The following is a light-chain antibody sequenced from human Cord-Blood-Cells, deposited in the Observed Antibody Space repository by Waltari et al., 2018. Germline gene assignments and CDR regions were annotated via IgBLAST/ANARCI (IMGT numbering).Light chain of an antibody. Sequence: QSALTQPASVSGSPGQSITISCTGTRSDVGSYNLFSWYQQHPGKAPKRMIYEGSKRPSGVSNRFSGSKSGNTASLTISGLQAEDEADYYCCSYAGSSTYVFGTGTKVTVL. V-gene: IGLV2-23*01. CDR1: RSDVGSYNL. J-gene: IGLJ1*01. CDR3: CSYAGSSTYV. CDR2: EGS.